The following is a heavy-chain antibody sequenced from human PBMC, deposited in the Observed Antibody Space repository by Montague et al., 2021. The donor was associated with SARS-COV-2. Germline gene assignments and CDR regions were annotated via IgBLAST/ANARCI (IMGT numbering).Heavy chain of an antibody. V-gene: IGHV4-39*07. CDR1: GGSISTSSYY. Sequence: SETLSLTCTVSGGSISTSSYYCGWIRQHPGKRLEWIGGIYYSGSTSYNTSPNSRVTIAVDTSTNQFSLKLSSVTAADTAVYYCARVGRQQLVRLSGMDVWGPGAAVTVSS. D-gene: IGHD6-13*01. CDR2: IYYSGST. J-gene: IGHJ6*02. CDR3: ARVGRQQLVRLSGMDV.